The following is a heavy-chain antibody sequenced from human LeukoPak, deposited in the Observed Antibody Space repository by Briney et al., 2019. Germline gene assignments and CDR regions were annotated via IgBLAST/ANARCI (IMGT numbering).Heavy chain of an antibody. CDR1: GGSISSSSYC. CDR3: ARTTEGGYTYGYFYYYYMDV. J-gene: IGHJ6*03. Sequence: PSETLSLTCTVSGGSISSSSYCWGWIRQPPGKGLEWIGTIYYSGSTYYNPSLKSRVTISVDTSKNQFSLKLSSVTAADTAVYYCARTTEGGYTYGYFYYYYMDVWGKGTTVTISS. D-gene: IGHD5-18*01. CDR2: IYYSGST. V-gene: IGHV4-39*01.